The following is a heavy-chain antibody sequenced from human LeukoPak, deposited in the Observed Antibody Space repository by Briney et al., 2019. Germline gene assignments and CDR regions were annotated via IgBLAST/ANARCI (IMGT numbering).Heavy chain of an antibody. CDR1: GFPFSSFA. Sequence: GGSLRLSCAASGFPFSSFAMPWVRQAPGKGLEWVAVISYDGSTKDHADSVKGRFSISRDNSKNTLYLQMNSLRAEDTAVYYCAKGSQQQLVRIAEDYWGQGTLVTVSS. J-gene: IGHJ4*02. CDR2: ISYDGSTK. V-gene: IGHV3-30-3*01. D-gene: IGHD6-13*01. CDR3: AKGSQQQLVRIAEDY.